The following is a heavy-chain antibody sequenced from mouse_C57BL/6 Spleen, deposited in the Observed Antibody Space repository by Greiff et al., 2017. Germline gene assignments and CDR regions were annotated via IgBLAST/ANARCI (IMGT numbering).Heavy chain of an antibody. CDR3: ARRGFTTVVAYYAMDY. J-gene: IGHJ4*01. D-gene: IGHD1-1*01. CDR1: GFTFSDYG. V-gene: IGHV5-17*01. CDR2: ISSGSSTI. Sequence: EVQVVESGGGLVKPGGSLKLSCAASGFTFSDYGMHWVRQAPEKGLEWVAYISSGSSTIYYADTVKGRFTISRDNAKNTLFLQMTSLRSEDTAMYYCARRGFTTVVAYYAMDYWGQGTSVTVSS.